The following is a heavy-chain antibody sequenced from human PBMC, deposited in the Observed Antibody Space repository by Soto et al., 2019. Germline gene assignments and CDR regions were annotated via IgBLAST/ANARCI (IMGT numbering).Heavy chain of an antibody. V-gene: IGHV4-59*01. Sequence: KSSETLSLTCTVSGGSISSYYWSWIRQPPGKGLEWIGYIYYSGSTNYNPSLKSRLTISVDTSKNQFSLKLSSVTAADTAVYYCAREHSVVGRDWFDRWGQGTLVTVSS. D-gene: IGHD2-21*01. CDR3: AREHSVVGRDWFDR. J-gene: IGHJ5*02. CDR1: GGSISSYY. CDR2: IYYSGST.